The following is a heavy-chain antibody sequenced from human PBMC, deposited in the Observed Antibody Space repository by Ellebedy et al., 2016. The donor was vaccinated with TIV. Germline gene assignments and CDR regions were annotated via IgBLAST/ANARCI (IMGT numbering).Heavy chain of an antibody. V-gene: IGHV4-39*01. CDR1: GGSISGGGYY. CDR3: ARHLSLLGRYFDWLSYFDY. J-gene: IGHJ4*02. D-gene: IGHD3-9*01. Sequence: SETLSLXXTVSGGSISGGGYYWNWIRQHPGTGLEWIGCIYDRGYTYYNPSLKSRVTISVDTSKNQFSLKLSSVTAADTAVYYCARHLSLLGRYFDWLSYFDYWGQGTLVTVSS. CDR2: IYDRGYT.